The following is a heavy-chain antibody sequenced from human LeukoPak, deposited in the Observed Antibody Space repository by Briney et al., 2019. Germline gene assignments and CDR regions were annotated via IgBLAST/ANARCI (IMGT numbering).Heavy chain of an antibody. J-gene: IGHJ5*02. D-gene: IGHD2-2*01. CDR3: ARRLTQYDCFDP. Sequence: SQTLSLTCAISGDSVSSNNTAWNWIRQSPSRGLEWLGRTYYRSTWYNDYAVSVRGRITVNPDTSKNQFSLHLNSVTPEDTAVYYCARRLTQYDCFDPWGQGILVTVSS. CDR2: TYYRSTWYN. CDR1: GDSVSSNNTA. V-gene: IGHV6-1*01.